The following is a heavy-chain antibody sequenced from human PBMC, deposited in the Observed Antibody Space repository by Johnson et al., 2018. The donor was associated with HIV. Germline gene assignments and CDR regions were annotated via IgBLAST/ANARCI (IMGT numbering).Heavy chain of an antibody. V-gene: IGHV3-11*01. J-gene: IGHJ3*02. Sequence: QVQLVESGGGLVKPGGSLRLSCAASGFSFSDYYMSWIRQAPGKGLEWISYMSSTGSTMYHAESVKGRFTISRDNAKNSLYLQMNSLRAEDTAVYFCAKDLSSSPNDAFDIWGQGTLVTVSS. CDR2: MSSTGSTM. D-gene: IGHD6-6*01. CDR1: GFSFSDYY. CDR3: AKDLSSSPNDAFDI.